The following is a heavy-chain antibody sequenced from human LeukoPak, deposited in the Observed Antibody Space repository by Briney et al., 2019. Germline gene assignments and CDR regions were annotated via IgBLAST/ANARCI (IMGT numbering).Heavy chain of an antibody. J-gene: IGHJ4*02. V-gene: IGHV3-53*01. CDR2: IYTGGTT. CDR1: GFTFSTSA. Sequence: GGSLRHSCAASGFTFSTSAMHWVRQAPGKGLEWVAVIYTGGTTYYSESVKGRFTITRGNSKSTIYLQMNSLRPEDTAVYYCARGGHGGQGTLVTVSA. CDR3: ARGGH.